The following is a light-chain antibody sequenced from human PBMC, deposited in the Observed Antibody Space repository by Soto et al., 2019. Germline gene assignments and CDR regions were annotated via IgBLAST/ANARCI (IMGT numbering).Light chain of an antibody. CDR3: SSYAGNNIHYV. V-gene: IGLV2-8*01. Sequence: HSVLTQPPSASGSAGQSVAISCTGTSTDVGGYNYVSWYQQHPGKAPKLMIYEVSKRPSGVPDRFSGSKSGNTASLTVSGLQAEDEADYYCSSYAGNNIHYVFGTGTKVTVL. CDR1: STDVGGYNY. J-gene: IGLJ1*01. CDR2: EVS.